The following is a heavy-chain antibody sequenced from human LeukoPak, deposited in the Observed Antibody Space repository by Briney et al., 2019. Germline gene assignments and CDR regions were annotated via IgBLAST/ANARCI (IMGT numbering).Heavy chain of an antibody. CDR2: ISYDGSNK. Sequence: SGGSLRLSCAASGFTFSSYGMHWVRQAPGKGLEWVAVISYDGSNKYYADSVKGRFTISRDNSKNTLYLQMNSLRAEDTAVYYCAKDPGRLAKDWAFDPWGQGTLVTVSS. CDR3: AKDPGRLAKDWAFDP. D-gene: IGHD5-12*01. CDR1: GFTFSSYG. V-gene: IGHV3-30*18. J-gene: IGHJ5*02.